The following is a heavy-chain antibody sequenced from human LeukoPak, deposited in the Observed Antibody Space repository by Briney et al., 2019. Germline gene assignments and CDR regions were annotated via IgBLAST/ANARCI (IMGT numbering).Heavy chain of an antibody. J-gene: IGHJ4*02. CDR3: AKDAKSRDGYNPPDY. CDR1: GFTFSSYG. CDR2: ISYDGSNK. Sequence: GGSLRHSCAASGFTFSSYGMHWVRQAPGKGLEWVAVISYDGSNKYYADSVKGRFTISRDNSKNTLYLRMNSLRAEDTAVYYCAKDAKSRDGYNPPDYWGQGTLVTVSS. D-gene: IGHD5-24*01. V-gene: IGHV3-30*18.